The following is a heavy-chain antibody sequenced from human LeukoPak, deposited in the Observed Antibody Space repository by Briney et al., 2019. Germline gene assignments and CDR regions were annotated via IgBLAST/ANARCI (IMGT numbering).Heavy chain of an antibody. CDR1: GFTFSSYA. CDR2: INHSGTT. CDR3: ARLYSGYPYYFDY. V-gene: IGHV4-34*01. J-gene: IGHJ4*02. Sequence: PGGSLRLSCAASGFTFSSYAMSWVRQAPGKGLEWIGEINHSGTTNYNPSLKSRVTISVDTSKNQFSLKLSSVTAADTAVNYGARLYSGYPYYFDYWGQGTLVTVSS. D-gene: IGHD5-12*01.